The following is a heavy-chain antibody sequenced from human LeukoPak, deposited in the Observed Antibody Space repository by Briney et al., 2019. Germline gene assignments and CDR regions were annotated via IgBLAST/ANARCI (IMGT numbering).Heavy chain of an antibody. D-gene: IGHD3-16*01. CDR2: IKQYGSEK. CDR1: GFTFSSHW. CDR3: ARDLSVWGSYDY. Sequence: PGGSLRLSCAAAGFTFSSHWMSWVRRAPGKGLEWVANIKQYGSEKYYVDSVKGRFTISRDNAKNSLYLQMNSLRAEDTAVYYCARDLSVWGSYDYWGQGNLVTVSS. J-gene: IGHJ4*02. V-gene: IGHV3-7*01.